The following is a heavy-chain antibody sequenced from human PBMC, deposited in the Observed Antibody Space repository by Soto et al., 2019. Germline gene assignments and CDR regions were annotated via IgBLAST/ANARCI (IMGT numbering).Heavy chain of an antibody. CDR3: ARDDGLDSGYDWYPFEY. V-gene: IGHV3-30-3*01. Sequence: QVQLVESGGGVVQPGRSLRLSCAASGFTFSSYAMHWVHQAPGKGLEWVAVISYDGSNKYYADSVKGRFTISRDNYKNTLDMQMESLRDEDTDVYYCARDDGLDSGYDWYPFEYWGQGTLVTVSS. CDR1: GFTFSSYA. CDR2: ISYDGSNK. D-gene: IGHD5-12*01. J-gene: IGHJ4*02.